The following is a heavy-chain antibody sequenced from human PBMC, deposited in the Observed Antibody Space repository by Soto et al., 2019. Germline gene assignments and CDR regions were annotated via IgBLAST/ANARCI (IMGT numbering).Heavy chain of an antibody. CDR1: GFTFSSYA. V-gene: IGHV3-23*01. D-gene: IGHD3-22*01. J-gene: IGHJ6*02. CDR2: ISGSGGIT. CDR3: AKDLYYDSSGYHYWGSLGYHYGMYV. Sequence: VWSLRLSCAASGFTFSSYAMSWVRQAPGKGLEWVSAISGSGGITYYADSVKVRFTISRDNCKNTLYLQMNSLRAEDTAVYYCAKDLYYDSSGYHYWGSLGYHYGMYVWAQGTTVTVSS.